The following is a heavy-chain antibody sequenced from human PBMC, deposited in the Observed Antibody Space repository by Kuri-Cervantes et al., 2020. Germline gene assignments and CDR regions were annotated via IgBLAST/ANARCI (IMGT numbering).Heavy chain of an antibody. CDR2: ITSTSNKI. CDR3: ATEGYGSGSYPTDY. Sequence: GESLKISCAASGFASGLTFSSYSMNWVRQAPGKGLEWVSSITSTSNKIDYADSVKGRFTISRDNAKNSLYLQMNSLRAEDTAVYYCATEGYGSGSYPTDYWGQGTLVTVSS. CDR1: GFASGLTFSSYS. V-gene: IGHV3-21*01. D-gene: IGHD3-10*01. J-gene: IGHJ4*02.